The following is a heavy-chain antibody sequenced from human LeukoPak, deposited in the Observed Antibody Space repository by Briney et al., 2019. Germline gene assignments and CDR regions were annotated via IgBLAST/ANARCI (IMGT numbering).Heavy chain of an antibody. CDR1: GYTFTSHD. CDR3: ARGRRYFDWSAPNRNNWFDP. D-gene: IGHD3-9*01. Sequence: ASVKVSCKASGYTFTSHDINWVRQATGQGLECMGWMNPNSGNTGYAQKFQGRVTMTRNTSISTAYMELSSLRSEDTAVYYCARGRRYFDWSAPNRNNWFDPWGQGTLVTVSS. J-gene: IGHJ5*02. CDR2: MNPNSGNT. V-gene: IGHV1-8*01.